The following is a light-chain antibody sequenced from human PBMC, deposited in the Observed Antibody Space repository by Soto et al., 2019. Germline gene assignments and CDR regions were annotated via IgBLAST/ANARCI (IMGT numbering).Light chain of an antibody. CDR3: QQRSNWPLT. CDR2: DAS. Sequence: EIVLTQSPATLSSSPGERATLSCRASQSVSTYLGWYQQRPGQAPRLLIYDASNRATGIPARFSGSGSGTDFTLTISSQEPEDFAVYYCQQRSNWPLTFGGGTKVEI. CDR1: QSVSTY. J-gene: IGKJ4*01. V-gene: IGKV3-11*01.